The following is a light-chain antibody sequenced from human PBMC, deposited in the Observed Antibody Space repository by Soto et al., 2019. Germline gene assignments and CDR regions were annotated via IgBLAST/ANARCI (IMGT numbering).Light chain of an antibody. J-gene: IGLJ3*02. CDR1: SSDVGAYKY. V-gene: IGLV2-8*01. Sequence: QSVLTQPPSVSGAPGQRVTISCTGTSSDVGAYKYVSWYQQYPGKAPKLMIYEGTKRPSGVPDRFSGSKSGNTASLTVSGLQAEDEADYYCTSYVGNDIWVFGGGTKLTVL. CDR2: EGT. CDR3: TSYVGNDIWV.